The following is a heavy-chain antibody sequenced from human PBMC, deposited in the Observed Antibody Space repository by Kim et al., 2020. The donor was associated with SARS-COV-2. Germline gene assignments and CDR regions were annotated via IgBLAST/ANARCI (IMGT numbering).Heavy chain of an antibody. CDR2: VSYTGST. Sequence: SETLSLTCTVSGGSVSSGHYWSWNRQPPGKGLEWFGYVSYTGSTKYNPSLKSRVSISLDTSKNPFSLTLNSVTAADTAVYYCVQDWGRAAAGWGRGTLVTLSS. CDR1: GGSVSSGHY. D-gene: IGHD6-13*01. J-gene: IGHJ4*02. CDR3: VQDWGRAAAG. V-gene: IGHV4-61*01.